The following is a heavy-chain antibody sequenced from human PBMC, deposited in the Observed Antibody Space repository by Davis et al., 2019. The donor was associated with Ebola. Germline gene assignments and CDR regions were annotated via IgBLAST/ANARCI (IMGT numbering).Heavy chain of an antibody. CDR2: MNPNSGNT. V-gene: IGHV1-8*02. CDR1: GGTFSSYA. J-gene: IGHJ6*02. Sequence: AASVKVSCKASGGTFSSYAISWVRQATGQGLEWMGWMNPNSGNTGYAQKFQGRVTMTRNTSISTAYMELSSLRSEDTAVYYCAREVYYYYYGMDVWGQGTTVTVSS. CDR3: AREVYYYYYGMDV.